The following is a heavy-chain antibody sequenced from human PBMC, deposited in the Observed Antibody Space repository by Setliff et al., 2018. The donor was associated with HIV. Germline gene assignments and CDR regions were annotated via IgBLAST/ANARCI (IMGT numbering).Heavy chain of an antibody. CDR3: ARSRLHYYDSSGYYPSYFDY. CDR1: GGSISSGNYY. CDR2: IYTSGST. V-gene: IGHV4-61*02. D-gene: IGHD3-22*01. Sequence: SETLSLTCTVSGGSISSGNYYWSWIRQPAGKGLEWIGRIYTSGSTNYNPSLKSRVTISLDTSKNQFSLNLSSVTAADTAVYYCARSRLHYYDSSGYYPSYFDYWGQGTLVTVSS. J-gene: IGHJ4*02.